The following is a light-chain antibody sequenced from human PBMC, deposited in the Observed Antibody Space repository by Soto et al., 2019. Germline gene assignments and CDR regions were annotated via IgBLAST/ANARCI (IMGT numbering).Light chain of an antibody. CDR3: QVWDSSTEV. J-gene: IGLJ2*01. CDR1: NIGSKN. CDR2: RDS. Sequence: SYDLTQPLSVSVALGQTARITCGGNNIGSKNVHWYQQKPGQAPVLVIYRDSNRPSGIPERFSGSNSGNTATLTISRAQAGDEADYYCQVWDSSTEVFGGGTQLTVL. V-gene: IGLV3-9*01.